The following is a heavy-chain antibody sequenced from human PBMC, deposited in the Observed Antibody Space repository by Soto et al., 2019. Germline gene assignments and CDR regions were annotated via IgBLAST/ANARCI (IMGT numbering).Heavy chain of an antibody. D-gene: IGHD3-22*01. J-gene: IGHJ6*02. CDR2: IYYSGNT. CDR3: ARDPYYYDSSGYGVKYGMDV. V-gene: IGHV4-59*01. CDR1: GGSISSYY. Sequence: SQTLSLTCTVSGGSISSYYWSWIRQPPGKGLEWIGYIYYSGNTNYNPSLKSRVTISVDTSKNQFSLKLSSVTAADTAVYYCARDPYYYDSSGYGVKYGMDVWGQGNTVTVS.